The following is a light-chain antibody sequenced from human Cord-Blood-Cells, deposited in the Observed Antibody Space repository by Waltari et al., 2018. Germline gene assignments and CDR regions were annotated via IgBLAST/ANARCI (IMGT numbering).Light chain of an antibody. CDR3: AAWDDSLSGWV. V-gene: IGLV1-47*01. Sequence: QSVLTQPPSPSGTPGQRVTTPCSGSSANIGSNYVSWYQQLPGTAPKLLIYRNNQRPSGVPDRFSGSKSGTSASLAISGLRSEDEADYYCAAWDDSLSGWVFGGGTKLTVL. J-gene: IGLJ3*02. CDR1: SANIGSNY. CDR2: RNN.